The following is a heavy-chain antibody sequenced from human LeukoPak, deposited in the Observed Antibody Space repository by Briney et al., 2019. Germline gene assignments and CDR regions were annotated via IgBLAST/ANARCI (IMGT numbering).Heavy chain of an antibody. CDR3: ARARRDCSGGSCYSYYFDF. CDR2: INPNSGGT. J-gene: IGHJ4*02. D-gene: IGHD2-15*01. V-gene: IGHV1-2*02. Sequence: WASVKVSCKASGYTFTGYYMHWVRQAPGQGLEWMGWINPNSGGTNYAQKFQGRVTMTRDTSISTAYMELSRLRSDDTAVYYCARARRDCSGGSCYSYYFDFWGQGTLVTVSS. CDR1: GYTFTGYY.